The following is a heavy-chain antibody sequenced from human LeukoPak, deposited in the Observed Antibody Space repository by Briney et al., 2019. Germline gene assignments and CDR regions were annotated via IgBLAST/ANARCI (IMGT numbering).Heavy chain of an antibody. V-gene: IGHV3-21*01. CDR3: ARGSPWGDYLPFDY. Sequence: GGCLRLSCAASGFTFSSYSMNWVRQAPGKGLEWVSSISSSSSYIYYADSVKGRFTISRDNAKNSPYLQMNSLRAEDTAVYYCARGSPWGDYLPFDYWGQGTLVTVSS. D-gene: IGHD4-17*01. CDR2: ISSSSSYI. J-gene: IGHJ4*02. CDR1: GFTFSSYS.